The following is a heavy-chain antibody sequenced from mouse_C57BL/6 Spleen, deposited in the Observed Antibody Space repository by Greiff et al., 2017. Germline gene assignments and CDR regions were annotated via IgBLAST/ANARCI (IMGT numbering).Heavy chain of an antibody. V-gene: IGHV1-82*01. CDR1: GYAFSSSW. D-gene: IGHD2-4*01. CDR2: ISPGDGDP. Sequence: VQLVESGPELVKPGASVKISCKASGYAFSSSWMNWVKQRPGKGLEWIGRISPGDGDPNYNGKFKGKAPLTADKSSSTAYMQRSSLTSEDSAVYFCARWGNDYEYYCDYEGQGTTLTVSS. CDR3: ARWGNDYEYYCDY. J-gene: IGHJ2*01.